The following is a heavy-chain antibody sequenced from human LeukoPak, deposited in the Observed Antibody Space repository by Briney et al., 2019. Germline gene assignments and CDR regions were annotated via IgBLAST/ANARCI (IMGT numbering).Heavy chain of an antibody. Sequence: PGGSLRLSCVASGFTFNDSGMSWVRQAPGKGLEWISGINWNGRSRGYADSVKGRFTISRDNAKNSLYLEMNSLRGEEGGLYFCARPLGITGTTPFDFWGQGTRVTVPS. J-gene: IGHJ4*02. CDR3: ARPLGITGTTPFDF. V-gene: IGHV3-20*04. CDR2: INWNGRSR. D-gene: IGHD1-7*01. CDR1: GFTFNDSG.